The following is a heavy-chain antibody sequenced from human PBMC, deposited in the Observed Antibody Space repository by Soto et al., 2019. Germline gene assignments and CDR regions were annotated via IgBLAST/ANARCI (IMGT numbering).Heavy chain of an antibody. J-gene: IGHJ3*01. D-gene: IGHD3-22*01. Sequence: GGSLRLSCAASGFTFSSYSMNWVRQAPGKGLEWVSSISSSSSYIYYADSVKGRFTISRDNAKNSLYLQMNSLRAEDTAVYYCARDQLYYNDISGRPLNAFDVWGQGTMVTVPS. V-gene: IGHV3-21*01. CDR3: ARDQLYYNDISGRPLNAFDV. CDR2: ISSSSSYI. CDR1: GFTFSSYS.